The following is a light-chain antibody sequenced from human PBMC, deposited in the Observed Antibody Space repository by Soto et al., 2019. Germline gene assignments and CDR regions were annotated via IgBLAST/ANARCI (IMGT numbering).Light chain of an antibody. V-gene: IGLV2-14*01. J-gene: IGLJ1*01. CDR3: SSYTSSSTLLYV. CDR1: SSDVGGYNY. Sequence: QSALTQPASVSGSPGQSITISCTGTSSDVGGYNYVSWYQQHPGKAPKLMIYDVSNRPSGVSNRFSGSKSGNTASLTSSGLQAEDEADYYCSSYTSSSTLLYVFGTGTQLTVL. CDR2: DVS.